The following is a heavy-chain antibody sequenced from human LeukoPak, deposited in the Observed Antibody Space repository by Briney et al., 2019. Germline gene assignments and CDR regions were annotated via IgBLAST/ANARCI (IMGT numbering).Heavy chain of an antibody. CDR2: ISYDGNNK. V-gene: IGHV3-30-3*01. D-gene: IGHD1-26*01. CDR1: GFTFSSYA. J-gene: IGHJ4*02. CDR3: ARAFGSYSGSYFDY. Sequence: GGSLRFSCPASGFTFSSYAMHWVRKAPGKGLEWVAFISYDGNNKYYADSVKGRFTISRDNSKNTLYLQMNSLRAEDTAVYYCARAFGSYSGSYFDYWGQGTLVTVSS.